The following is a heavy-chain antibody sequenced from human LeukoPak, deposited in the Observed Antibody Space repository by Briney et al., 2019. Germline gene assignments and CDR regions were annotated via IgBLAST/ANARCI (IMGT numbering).Heavy chain of an antibody. CDR2: FDPEDGET. D-gene: IGHD6-19*01. J-gene: IGHJ4*02. V-gene: IGHV1-24*01. CDR3: ATGAVAGTGFDY. Sequence: ASVKVSCKVSGYTLTELSMHWVRQAPGKGLEWMGGFDPEDGETIYAQKFQGRVTMTEDTSTDTAYMELSSLRSEDTAVYYCATGAVAGTGFDYWGRGTLVIVSS. CDR1: GYTLTELS.